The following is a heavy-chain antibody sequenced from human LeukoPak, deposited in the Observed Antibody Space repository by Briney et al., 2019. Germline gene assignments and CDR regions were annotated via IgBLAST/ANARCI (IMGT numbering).Heavy chain of an antibody. D-gene: IGHD1-26*01. V-gene: IGHV1-69*04. CDR2: IIPILGIA. CDR3: ARDHSVGATTDDY. CDR1: GGTFSSYA. Sequence: ASVKVSCKASGGTFSSYAISWVRQAPGQGLEWMGRIIPILGIANYAQKFQGRVTITADKSTSTAYMELSSLRSEDTAVYYCARDHSVGATTDDYWGQGTLVTVSS. J-gene: IGHJ4*02.